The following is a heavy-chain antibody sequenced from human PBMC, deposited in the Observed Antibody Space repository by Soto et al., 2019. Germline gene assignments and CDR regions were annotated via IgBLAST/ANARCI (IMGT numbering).Heavy chain of an antibody. CDR1: GFTFSRYN. CDR3: VREEASGSSGLTYHYYYNGMDV. V-gene: IGHV3-48*01. J-gene: IGHJ6*02. CDR2: VTTSGDTM. Sequence: GGSLRLSCVASGFTFSRYNMHWVRQAPGKGLEWVAYVTTSGDTMFYADSVEGRFAISRDVAKNSVHLQMNSLGAEDTAVYYCVREEASGSSGLTYHYYYNGMDVWGQGTTVTVSS. D-gene: IGHD3-10*01.